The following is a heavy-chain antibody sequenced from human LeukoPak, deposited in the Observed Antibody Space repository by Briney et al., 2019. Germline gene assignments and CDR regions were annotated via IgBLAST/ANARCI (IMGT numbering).Heavy chain of an antibody. Sequence: PSETLSLTCTVSGGSISSYYWSWIRQPPGKGLEWIGYIYYSGSTNYNPSLKSRLTISVDTSKNQFSLKLSSVTAADTAVYYCARDVYCGGDCSYFDYWGQGTLVTASS. CDR3: ARDVYCGGDCSYFDY. CDR2: IYYSGST. J-gene: IGHJ4*02. D-gene: IGHD2-21*02. V-gene: IGHV4-59*01. CDR1: GGSISSYY.